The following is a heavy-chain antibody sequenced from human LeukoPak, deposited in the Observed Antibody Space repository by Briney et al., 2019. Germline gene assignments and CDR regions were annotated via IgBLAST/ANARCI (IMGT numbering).Heavy chain of an antibody. V-gene: IGHV1-18*01. CDR1: GYTFTSYA. Sequence: ASVKVSCKASGYTFTSYAMNWVRQAPGHGLEWMGWISIYNGNTNYTQNLQGRVTMTTDTSTNTAYMELRSLRSDDTAVYYCARTSAYGSSWHSYWGQGTLVTVSS. D-gene: IGHD6-13*01. CDR3: ARTSAYGSSWHSY. J-gene: IGHJ4*02. CDR2: ISIYNGNT.